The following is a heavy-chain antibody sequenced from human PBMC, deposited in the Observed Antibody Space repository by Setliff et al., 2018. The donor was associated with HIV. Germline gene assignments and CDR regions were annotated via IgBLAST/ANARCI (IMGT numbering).Heavy chain of an antibody. CDR3: ASRRMRGNSHGYFDY. V-gene: IGHV4-61*02. D-gene: IGHD5-18*01. J-gene: IGHJ4*02. CDR2: VYVTGSS. Sequence: PSETLSLTCTVSGVSAGSGSFYWSWIRQPAGRGLEWIGRVYVTGSSAYNPSLKSRVSMSVLGSRNQISLKLTSVTAADTAVYYCASRRMRGNSHGYFDYWGQGILVTVSS. CDR1: GVSAGSGSFY.